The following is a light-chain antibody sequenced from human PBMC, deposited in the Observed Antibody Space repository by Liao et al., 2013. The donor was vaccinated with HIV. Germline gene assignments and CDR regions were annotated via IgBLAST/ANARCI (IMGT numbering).Light chain of an antibody. CDR1: NIGSKS. CDR2: YDS. V-gene: IGLV3-21*04. J-gene: IGLJ2*01. Sequence: SHELTQPPSVSVAPGKTARITCGGNNIGSKSVHWYQQKPGQAPVLVIYYDSDRPSGIPERFSGSNSGNTATLTISGVEAGDEADYFCQVWDSSNDHVVFGGGTKLTVL. CDR3: QVWDSSNDHVV.